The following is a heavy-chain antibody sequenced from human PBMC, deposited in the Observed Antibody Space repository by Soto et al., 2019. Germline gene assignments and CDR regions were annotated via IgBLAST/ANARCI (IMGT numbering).Heavy chain of an antibody. D-gene: IGHD3-22*01. CDR1: GHTLTELS. CDR2: FDPEDGET. J-gene: IGHJ3*02. V-gene: IGHV1-24*01. CDR3: ATRTTYYYDSSGYYFPYAFDI. Sequence: GASVKVSCKVSGHTLTELSMHWVRQAPGKGLEWMGGFDPEDGETIYAQKFQGRVTMTEDTSTDTAYMELSSLRSEDTAVYYCATRTTYYYDSSGYYFPYAFDIWG.